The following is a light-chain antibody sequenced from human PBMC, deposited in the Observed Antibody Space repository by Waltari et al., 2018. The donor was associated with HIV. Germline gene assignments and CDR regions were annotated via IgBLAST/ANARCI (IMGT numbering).Light chain of an antibody. J-gene: IGKJ1*01. CDR1: QKISYSSKNKHF. Sequence: DIVMTQSPDSLALSLGERATVSCMSSQKISYSSKNKHFLAWYQQRPGQTPRFLIYGAPTRASGGPDRFGGSGSGTHFTLIINSLQSEDVATYFCQQYYNVPPTFGPGTKVEI. V-gene: IGKV4-1*01. CDR3: QQYYNVPPT. CDR2: GAP.